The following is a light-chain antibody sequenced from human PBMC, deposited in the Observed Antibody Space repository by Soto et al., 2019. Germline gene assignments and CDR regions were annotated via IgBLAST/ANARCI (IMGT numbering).Light chain of an antibody. CDR3: QQHENYWR. Sequence: DIEMTQSPATRSAGAGGIVTITCRASQSISSWLAWYQHKPGKAPKLLIYDASNLDSGVPSRFSGSGSGTEFSLTISNLQTDDCATYYCQQHENYWRFGERTMVDI. CDR2: DAS. V-gene: IGKV1-5*01. J-gene: IGKJ1*01. CDR1: QSISSW.